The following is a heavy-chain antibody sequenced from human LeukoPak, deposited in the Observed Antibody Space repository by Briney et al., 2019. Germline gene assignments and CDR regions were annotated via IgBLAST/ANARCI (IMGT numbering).Heavy chain of an antibody. J-gene: IGHJ4*02. D-gene: IGHD3-10*01. CDR3: EREPGLLWFGETDY. Sequence: SETLSLTCAVYGGSFIGYYWSWSRQPPGKGLEWSGEINHSGSTHYNPSLKSRLNLSVDNPKNQFSLKLRSVTAADTAVYYCEREPGLLWFGETDYWGEGPLVPVSS. V-gene: IGHV4-34*01. CDR2: INHSGST. CDR1: GGSFIGYY.